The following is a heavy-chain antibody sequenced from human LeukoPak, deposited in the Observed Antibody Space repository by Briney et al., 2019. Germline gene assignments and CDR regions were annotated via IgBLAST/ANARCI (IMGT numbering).Heavy chain of an antibody. D-gene: IGHD3-3*01. Sequence: GGSLRLSCAASGFTFSDYYMSWIRQAPGKGLEWVSHISSSGSTIYYADSVKGRFTISRDNAKNSLYLQMNSLRAEDTAVYYCARDRNYDFWSGYPDAFDIWGQGTMVTVSS. CDR2: ISSSGSTI. CDR1: GFTFSDYY. J-gene: IGHJ3*02. CDR3: ARDRNYDFWSGYPDAFDI. V-gene: IGHV3-11*01.